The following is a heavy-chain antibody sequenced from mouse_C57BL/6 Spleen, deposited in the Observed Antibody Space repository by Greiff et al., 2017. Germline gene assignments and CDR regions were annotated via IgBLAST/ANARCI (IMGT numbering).Heavy chain of an antibody. D-gene: IGHD2-5*01. CDR1: GFTFTDYY. J-gene: IGHJ2*01. Sequence: EVQGVESGGGLVQPGGSLSLSCAASGFTFTDYYMSWVRQPPGKDLEWLGLIRNKANGYTTEYSASVKGRFTISRDNAQSILHLHMNALRAEDRATYDCARVLYSNYPWYFDYWGQGTTLTVSS. V-gene: IGHV7-3*01. CDR3: ARVLYSNYPWYFDY. CDR2: IRNKANGYTT.